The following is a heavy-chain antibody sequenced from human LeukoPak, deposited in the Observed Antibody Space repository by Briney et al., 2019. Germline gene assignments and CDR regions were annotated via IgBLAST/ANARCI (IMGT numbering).Heavy chain of an antibody. V-gene: IGHV3-30-3*01. CDR3: ASEVGITIFGVVIDAFDI. Sequence: GGSLRLSCAASGFTFSSYAMHWVRQAPGKGLGWVAVISYDGSNKYYADSVKGRFTISRDNSKNTLYLQMNSLRAEDTAVYYCASEVGITIFGVVIDAFDIWGQGTMVTVSS. CDR1: GFTFSSYA. CDR2: ISYDGSNK. D-gene: IGHD3-3*01. J-gene: IGHJ3*02.